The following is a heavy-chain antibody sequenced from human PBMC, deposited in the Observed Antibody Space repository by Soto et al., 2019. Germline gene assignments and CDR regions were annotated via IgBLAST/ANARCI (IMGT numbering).Heavy chain of an antibody. Sequence: RALVKVSCKASGYTFINYDISWVRQATGQGLEWMGWMNPGSGKTGYANKFQGRVTMTRDASTSTAHLELSSLTSEDTAVYYCARMASSGTLNWFDPWGQGTLVTVSS. V-gene: IGHV1-8*02. J-gene: IGHJ5*02. CDR3: ARMASSGTLNWFDP. CDR1: GYTFINYD. CDR2: MNPGSGKT.